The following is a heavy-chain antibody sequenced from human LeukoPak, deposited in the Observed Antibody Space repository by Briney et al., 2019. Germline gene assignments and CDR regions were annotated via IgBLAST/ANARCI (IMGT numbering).Heavy chain of an antibody. CDR3: ARDGGDKTAYYGDYFDW. J-gene: IGHJ4*02. Sequence: GGSLRLSCAASGFTFSSYAMHWVRQAPGKGLEWVAVISYDGSNKYYADSVKGRFTISRDNSKNTLYLQMNSLRAEDTAVYYCARDGGDKTAYYGDYFDWWGQGTLVTVSS. CDR2: ISYDGSNK. D-gene: IGHD3-9*01. CDR1: GFTFSSYA. V-gene: IGHV3-30*04.